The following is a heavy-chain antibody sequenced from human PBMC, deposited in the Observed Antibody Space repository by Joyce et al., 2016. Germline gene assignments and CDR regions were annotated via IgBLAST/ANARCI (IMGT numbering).Heavy chain of an antibody. J-gene: IGHJ4*02. CDR1: GFTFSGYA. Sequence: EVQLLESGGGLVQPGGSLRLSCAASGFTFSGYAMRWVRQAPGKGLEWVSGISGSFGSTYYAESVKGRFTISRDNSKNTLYLQMNSLRAEDTAVYYCAKDLLEVRGVIDYWGQGILVTVSS. CDR3: AKDLLEVRGVIDY. V-gene: IGHV3-23*01. CDR2: ISGSFGST. D-gene: IGHD3-10*01.